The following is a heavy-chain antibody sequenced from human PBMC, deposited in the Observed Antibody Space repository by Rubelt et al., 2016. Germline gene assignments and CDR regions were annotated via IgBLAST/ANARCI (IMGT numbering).Heavy chain of an antibody. J-gene: IGHJ4*02. CDR2: VYYSGST. CDR1: GDSISRSSYY. V-gene: IGHV4-39*02. D-gene: IGHD7-27*01. Sequence: QLQLQESGPGLVKPSETLSLTCTVSGDSISRSSYYWGWIRQPPGKGLEWIGHVYYSGSTHYNPSLKSRVTISVDTSKNHLSLKLNSVTAADTAVYYCARSSNWGPDYWGQGTLVIVSS. CDR3: ARSSNWGPDY.